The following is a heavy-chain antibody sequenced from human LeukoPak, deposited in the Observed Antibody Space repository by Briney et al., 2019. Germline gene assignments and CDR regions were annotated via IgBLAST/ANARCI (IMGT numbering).Heavy chain of an antibody. D-gene: IGHD5-18*01. CDR2: IKSKTDGGTT. Sequence: PGGSLRLSCAASGFTFSNAWMSWVRQAPGKGLEWVGRIKSKTDGGTTDYAAPVKGRFTISRDDSKNTLYLQMNSLKTEDTAVYYCARRDTAMDHTYYYYYYGMDVWGQGTTVTVSS. CDR1: GFTFSNAW. CDR3: ARRDTAMDHTYYYYYYGMDV. V-gene: IGHV3-15*01. J-gene: IGHJ6*02.